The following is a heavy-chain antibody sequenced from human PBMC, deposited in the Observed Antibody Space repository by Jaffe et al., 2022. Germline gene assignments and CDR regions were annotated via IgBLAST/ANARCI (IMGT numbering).Heavy chain of an antibody. CDR1: GYTFTGYY. J-gene: IGHJ6*03. CDR3: ARDRGKEHRPYYYYMDV. CDR2: INPNSGGT. D-gene: IGHD3-10*01. Sequence: QVQLVQSGAEVKKPGASVKVSCKASGYTFTGYYMHWVRQAPGQGLEWMGRINPNSGGTNYAQKFQGRVTMTRDTSISTAYMELSRLRSDDTAVYYCARDRGKEHRPYYYYMDVWGKGTTVTVSS. V-gene: IGHV1-2*06.